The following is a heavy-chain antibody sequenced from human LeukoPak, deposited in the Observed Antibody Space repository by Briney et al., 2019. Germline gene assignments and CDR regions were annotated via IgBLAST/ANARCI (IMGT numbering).Heavy chain of an antibody. CDR1: GFTFDDYA. J-gene: IGHJ6*02. Sequence: GRSLRLSCAASGFTFDDYAMHWVRQAPGKGLEWVSGISRNSGSIGYADSVKGRFTISRDNAKNSLYLQMNSLRAEDTALYYCARGGRTTWHGMDVWGQGTTVTVSS. D-gene: IGHD4-17*01. V-gene: IGHV3-9*01. CDR2: ISRNSGSI. CDR3: ARGGRTTWHGMDV.